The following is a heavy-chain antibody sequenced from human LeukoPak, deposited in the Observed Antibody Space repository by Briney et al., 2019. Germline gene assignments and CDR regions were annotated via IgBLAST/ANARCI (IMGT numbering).Heavy chain of an antibody. CDR1: GFTVSYNY. D-gene: IGHD3-16*01. V-gene: IGHV3-64D*06. J-gene: IGHJ3*02. CDR3: VKTMVTFGGIIRADAFDI. Sequence: GGSLRLSCAASGFTVSYNYMSWVRQAPGKGLEYLSGINNNGGTTNYADSVKGRFTISRDNFKNTLYLQMSSLRPEDTAVYYCVKTMVTFGGIIRADAFDIWGQGTMVTVSS. CDR2: NNNGGTT.